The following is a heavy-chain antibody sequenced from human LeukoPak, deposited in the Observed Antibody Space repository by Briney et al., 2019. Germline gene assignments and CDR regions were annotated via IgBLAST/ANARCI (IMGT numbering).Heavy chain of an antibody. CDR3: AKAPSSGSYYYDSSGYSYYFDY. V-gene: IGHV3-7*03. J-gene: IGHJ4*02. CDR2: IKQDGSEK. CDR1: GFTFSSYG. Sequence: GGSLRLSCAASGFTFSSYGMDWVRQAPGKGLEWVANIKQDGSEKYYVDSVKGRFTISRDNAKNSLYLQMNSLRAEDTALYYCAKAPSSGSYYYDSSGYSYYFDYWGQGTLVTVSS. D-gene: IGHD3-22*01.